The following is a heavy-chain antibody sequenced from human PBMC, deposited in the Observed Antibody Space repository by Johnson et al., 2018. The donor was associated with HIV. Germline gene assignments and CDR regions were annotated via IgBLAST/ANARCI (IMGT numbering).Heavy chain of an antibody. CDR3: AKGRLVGATTYDAFDI. CDR2: IRYDGSNK. Sequence: VQLVESGGGVVQPGTSLRLSCAASGFTFRSYGMHWVRQAPGKGLEWVAFIRYDGSNKYYADSVKGRFTISRDNSKNTLYLQMNSLRAEDTAVYYCAKGRLVGATTYDAFDIWGQGTMVTVSS. J-gene: IGHJ3*02. CDR1: GFTFRSYG. V-gene: IGHV3-30*02. D-gene: IGHD1-26*01.